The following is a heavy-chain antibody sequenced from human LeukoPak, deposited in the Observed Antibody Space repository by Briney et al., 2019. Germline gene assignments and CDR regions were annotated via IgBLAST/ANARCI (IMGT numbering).Heavy chain of an antibody. J-gene: IGHJ1*01. V-gene: IGHV4-39*01. Sequence: PSETLSLTCSVSGDSISRSDSYWDWIRQPPGKGLECVGTIYYSGRTYYSPSLKSRVTMSVDTPNNQFSLNLRSVTAADTAVYYCARRRYYDGSGYLEWGQGTLLSVSS. CDR1: GDSISRSDSY. CDR3: ARRRYYDGSGYLE. CDR2: IYYSGRT. D-gene: IGHD3-22*01.